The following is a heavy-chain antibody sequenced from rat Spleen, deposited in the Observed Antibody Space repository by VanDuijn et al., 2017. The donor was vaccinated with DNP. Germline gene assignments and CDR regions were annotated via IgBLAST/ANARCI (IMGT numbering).Heavy chain of an antibody. D-gene: IGHD1-7*01. V-gene: IGHV5-25*01. CDR3: ARLILRVWGAMDA. CDR1: GFTFSNYD. J-gene: IGHJ4*01. Sequence: EVQLVESGGGLVRPGRSLKLSCAASGFTFSNYDMAWVRQAPTKGLEWVASISTSGGSTYYRDSVKGRFTVSRDNAKSTLYLQMDSLRSEDTATYYWARLILRVWGAMDAWGQGTPVTVSS. CDR2: ISTSGGST.